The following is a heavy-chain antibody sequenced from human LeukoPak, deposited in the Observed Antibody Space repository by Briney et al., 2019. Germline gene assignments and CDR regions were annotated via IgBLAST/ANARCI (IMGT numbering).Heavy chain of an antibody. D-gene: IGHD3-10*01. J-gene: IGHJ4*02. CDR3: ARPARGN. CDR1: GFTFSNYA. V-gene: IGHV3-66*04. CDR2: IYSGGST. Sequence: GGSLRLSCAASGFTFSNYAMSWVRQAPGKGLEWVSVIYSGGSTYYADSVKGRFTISRDNSKNTLYLQMNTLRAEDTAVYYCARPARGNWGQGTLVTVSS.